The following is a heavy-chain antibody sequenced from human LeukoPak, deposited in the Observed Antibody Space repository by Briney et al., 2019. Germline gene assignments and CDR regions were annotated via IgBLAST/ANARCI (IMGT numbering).Heavy chain of an antibody. CDR3: ARDRREAGHFDY. J-gene: IGHJ4*02. Sequence: PGGSLRLSCVASGFTFKTYSMNWVRQAPGKGLEWVSYISHNSSSIYYADSVKGRFTISRDNAKNSLYLQMNSLRAEDTAVYYCARDRREAGHFDYWGQGTLVTVSS. CDR1: GFTFKTYS. CDR2: ISHNSSSI. D-gene: IGHD6-19*01. V-gene: IGHV3-48*04.